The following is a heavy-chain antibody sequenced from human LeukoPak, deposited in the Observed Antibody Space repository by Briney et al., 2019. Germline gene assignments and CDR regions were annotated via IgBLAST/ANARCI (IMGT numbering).Heavy chain of an antibody. CDR1: GFTFSSYG. CDR3: AKPQWVGELVPLGY. J-gene: IGHJ4*02. D-gene: IGHD3-10*01. V-gene: IGHV3-30*18. CDR2: ISYDGSNK. Sequence: GRSLRLSCAASGFTFSSYGMHWVRQAPGKGLEWVAVISYDGSNKYYADSVKGRFTISRDNSKNTLYLQMNSLRAEDTAVYYCAKPQWVGELVPLGYWGQGTLVTVSS.